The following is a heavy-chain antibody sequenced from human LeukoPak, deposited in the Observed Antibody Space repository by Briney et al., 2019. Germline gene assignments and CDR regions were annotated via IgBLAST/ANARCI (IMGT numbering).Heavy chain of an antibody. CDR1: GYSLTSYW. Sequence: GESLKISCKGSGYSLTSYWIGWVRQMPEKGLEWMGIIYPGDSDTRYSPSFQGQVTISADKSISTAYLQWSSLKASDTAMYYCARHTKWLQFDYWGQGTLVTVSS. CDR3: ARHTKWLQFDY. CDR2: IYPGDSDT. J-gene: IGHJ4*02. D-gene: IGHD5-24*01. V-gene: IGHV5-51*01.